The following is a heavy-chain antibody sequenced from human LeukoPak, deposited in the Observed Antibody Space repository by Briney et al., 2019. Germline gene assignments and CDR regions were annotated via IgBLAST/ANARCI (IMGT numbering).Heavy chain of an antibody. D-gene: IGHD6-13*01. CDR1: GYTFTSYG. Sequence: ASVKVSCKASGYTFTSYGISWVRQAPGQGLEWMGWMNPNSGNTGYAQKFQGRVTMTRNTSISTAYMELSSLRSEGTAVYYCARGTASEYSSSWLGAYYYYYYGMDVWGQGTTVTVSS. CDR2: MNPNSGNT. J-gene: IGHJ6*02. V-gene: IGHV1-8*01. CDR3: ARGTASEYSSSWLGAYYYYYYGMDV.